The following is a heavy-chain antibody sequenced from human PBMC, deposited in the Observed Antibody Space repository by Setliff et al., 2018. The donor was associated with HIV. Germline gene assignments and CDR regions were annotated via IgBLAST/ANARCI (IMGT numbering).Heavy chain of an antibody. D-gene: IGHD5-12*01. CDR1: GGTFRTFG. Sequence: SVKVSCKASGGTFRTFGISWVRQAPGQGLEWMGGSIPIFGTAKYAQKFQGRVTITADESTSTAYMELSSLRSEDTAVYYCATNPEMATINYYYYYMGVCGKGTTVTVSS. J-gene: IGHJ6*03. CDR3: ATNPEMATINYYYYYMGV. CDR2: SIPIFGTA. V-gene: IGHV1-69*13.